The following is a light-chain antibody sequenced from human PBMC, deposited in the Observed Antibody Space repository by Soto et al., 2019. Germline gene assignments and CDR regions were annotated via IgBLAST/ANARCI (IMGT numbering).Light chain of an antibody. CDR2: GAS. J-gene: IGKJ4*01. CDR3: PQYNNWLT. CDR1: QSVSSN. V-gene: IGKV3-15*01. Sequence: EILMTQSPATLSVSTGERATLSCRASQSVSSNLAWYQQKPGQAPRLLIYGASTRATVIPARFSGSGSGTEFTLTISSLQSEDFAVYYCPQYNNWLTFGEGTKVDIK.